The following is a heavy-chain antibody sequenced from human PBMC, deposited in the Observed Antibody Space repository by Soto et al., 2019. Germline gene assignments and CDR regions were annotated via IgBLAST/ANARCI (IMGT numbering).Heavy chain of an antibody. J-gene: IGHJ4*02. V-gene: IGHV3-30*03. CDR2: VSYDGRNR. D-gene: IGHD2-2*01. CDR3: TRGPRASSGGTGAY. Sequence: QVQLVESGGGVVQPGRSLRLSCVGSGFSFGRYGIHWVRQAPGKGLEWVAWVSYDGRNRNYADSLKARLTISRDNAKNTLYLQMNSLRSEDTAVYYCTRGPRASSGGTGAYWGQGTLVTVSS. CDR1: GFSFGRYG.